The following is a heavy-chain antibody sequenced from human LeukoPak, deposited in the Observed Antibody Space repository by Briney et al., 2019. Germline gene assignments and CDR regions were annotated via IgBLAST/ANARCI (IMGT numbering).Heavy chain of an antibody. CDR1: GYSISSGYY. Sequence: PSETLSLTCTVSGYSISSGYYWGWIRQPPGKGLEWIGSIYHSGSTYYNPSLKSRVTILIDTSKNQFSLRLRSVTAADTAVYYCASLRKRGGAFDLWGQGTVVTVSS. J-gene: IGHJ3*01. CDR3: ASLRKRGGAFDL. V-gene: IGHV4-38-2*02. CDR2: IYHSGST.